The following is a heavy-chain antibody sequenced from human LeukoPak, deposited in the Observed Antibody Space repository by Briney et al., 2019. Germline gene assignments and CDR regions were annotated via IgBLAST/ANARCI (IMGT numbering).Heavy chain of an antibody. CDR2: ISYVERAT. V-gene: IGHV3-30*04. CDR3: ARSYSLPEY. CDR1: GFTFSSFA. D-gene: IGHD1-26*01. J-gene: IGHJ4*02. Sequence: GGSLRLSCAASGFTFSSFAMHWVRQAPGKGLEWVAFISYVERATYYADSVKGRFTISRDNSKHMVYLQMNSLTTADTAVYYCARSYSLPEYWGQGTLVTVSS.